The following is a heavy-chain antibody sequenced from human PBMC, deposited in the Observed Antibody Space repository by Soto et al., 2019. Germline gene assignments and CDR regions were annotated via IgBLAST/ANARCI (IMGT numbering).Heavy chain of an antibody. CDR2: ISYDGSNK. Sequence: GGSLRLSCAASGFTFSSYAMHWVRQAPGKGLEWVAVISYDGSNKYYADSVKGRFTISRDNSKNTLYLQMNSLRAEDTAVYYCARERGGYSYGSFIRFDPWGQGTLVTVSS. V-gene: IGHV3-30-3*01. D-gene: IGHD5-18*01. CDR1: GFTFSSYA. CDR3: ARERGGYSYGSFIRFDP. J-gene: IGHJ5*02.